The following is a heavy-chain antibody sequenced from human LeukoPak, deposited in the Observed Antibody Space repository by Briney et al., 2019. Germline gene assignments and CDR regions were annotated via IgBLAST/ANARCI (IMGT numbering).Heavy chain of an antibody. CDR2: ISSSGSTI. CDR1: GFTFSDYY. J-gene: IGHJ3*02. D-gene: IGHD1-26*01. Sequence: GESLKISCAASGFTFSDYYMSWIRQAPGKGLEWVSYISSSGSTIYYADSVKGRFTISRDNAKNSLYLQMNSLRAEDTAVYYCASMGATTSRFDIWGQGTMVTVSS. CDR3: ASMGATTSRFDI. V-gene: IGHV3-11*04.